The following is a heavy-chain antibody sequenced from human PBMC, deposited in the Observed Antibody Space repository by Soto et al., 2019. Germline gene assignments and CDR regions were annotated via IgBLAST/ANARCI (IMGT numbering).Heavy chain of an antibody. J-gene: IGHJ3*02. Sequence: GGSLSLSSAASGFTFSNYAMHGVRQSPGKGLEWVEVISYDGSEKYYVDSVKGRFTISRGNSENTLHLQMNSLRAEDTAVYYCAKDKADSYSGFDIWGQGTMVTVSS. CDR3: AKDKADSYSGFDI. V-gene: IGHV3-30*18. CDR2: ISYDGSEK. D-gene: IGHD1-26*01. CDR1: GFTFSNYA.